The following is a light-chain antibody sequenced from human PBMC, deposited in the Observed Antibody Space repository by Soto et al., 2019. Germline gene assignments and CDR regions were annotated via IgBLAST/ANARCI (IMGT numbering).Light chain of an antibody. CDR3: QQYDNWPPLT. CDR2: DAS. Sequence: EIVMTQSPATLSVSPGERVTLSCRASQSVSSNLAWYQQNPGQAPRLLIYDASTRATGIPARFSGSGSGTEFTLTISSLQSEDFAVYYCQQYDNWPPLTFGGGTKVEIK. V-gene: IGKV3-15*01. J-gene: IGKJ4*01. CDR1: QSVSSN.